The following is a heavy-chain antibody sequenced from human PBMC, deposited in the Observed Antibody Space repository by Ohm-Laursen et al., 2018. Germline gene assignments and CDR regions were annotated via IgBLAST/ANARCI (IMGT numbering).Heavy chain of an antibody. V-gene: IGHV3-23*01. CDR2: INGGGDYA. D-gene: IGHD6-6*01. J-gene: IGHJ5*02. CDR1: GFTFSSQA. CDR3: ARSYIAARHVKWFDP. Sequence: SLRLSCAAAGFTFSSQAMSWVRQAPGKGLEWVSTINGGGDYAYYADSVKGRFTISRDNSKNTLYLQMSSLRAEDTAVYHCARSYIAARHVKWFDPWGQGTLVTVSS.